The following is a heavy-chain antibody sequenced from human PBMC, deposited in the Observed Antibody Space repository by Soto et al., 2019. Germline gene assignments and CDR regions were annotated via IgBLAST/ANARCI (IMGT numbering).Heavy chain of an antibody. CDR3: ARGAEHQLLSRDYFYSMDV. CDR2: ISFEGNTQ. Sequence: QVQLVESGGGVVQPGRSLRLSCAASGFTLSRYGMHWVRQAPGKGLEWVAVISFEGNTQYYADSVKGRFTISRDNSKDTLSLQMHSLRPEHTAVYYCARGAEHQLLSRDYFYSMDVWGQGTTVSVSS. J-gene: IGHJ6*02. V-gene: IGHV3-30*05. D-gene: IGHD1-1*01. CDR1: GFTLSRYG.